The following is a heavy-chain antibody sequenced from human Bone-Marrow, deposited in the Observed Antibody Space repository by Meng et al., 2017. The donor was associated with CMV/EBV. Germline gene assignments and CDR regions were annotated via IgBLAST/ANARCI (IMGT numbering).Heavy chain of an antibody. V-gene: IGHV3-30*02. D-gene: IGHD6-6*01. CDR2: IRYDGSKI. J-gene: IGHJ4*02. Sequence: GESLKISCAASGFSFGTYDMYWVRHAPGKGLEWVAFIRYDGSKIYYADSVTGRFTISRDNSKNTLYLQMNSLRAEDTAVYYCAKGEGIAARRSYYFDYWGQGTLVTVSS. CDR3: AKGEGIAARRSYYFDY. CDR1: GFSFGTYD.